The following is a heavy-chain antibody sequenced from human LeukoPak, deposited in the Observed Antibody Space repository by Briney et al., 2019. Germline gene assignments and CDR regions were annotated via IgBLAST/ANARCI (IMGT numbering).Heavy chain of an antibody. CDR1: GYTFTGYY. Sequence: ASVKVSCKASGYTFTGYYMHWVRQAPGKGLEWMGGFDPEDGETIYAQKFQGRVTMTEDTSTDTAYMELSSLRSEDTAVYYCATDPWSIAARQRWFDPWGQGTPVTVSS. CDR2: FDPEDGET. CDR3: ATDPWSIAARQRWFDP. J-gene: IGHJ5*02. V-gene: IGHV1-24*01. D-gene: IGHD6-6*01.